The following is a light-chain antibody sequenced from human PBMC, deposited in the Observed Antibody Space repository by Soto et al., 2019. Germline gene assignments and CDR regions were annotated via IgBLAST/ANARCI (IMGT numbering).Light chain of an antibody. CDR1: SSNIGSNT. J-gene: IGLJ1*01. V-gene: IGLV1-44*01. CDR2: STS. CDR3: AAWDHRLDVYV. Sequence: SVLTQPPSASGTPGQIVAISCSGSSSNIGSNTVTWYQQLPGTAPKLLIYSTSQRSSGVPGRFSGSKSGASASLSISGLQSEDEADCYCAAWDHRLDVYVCGTGIK.